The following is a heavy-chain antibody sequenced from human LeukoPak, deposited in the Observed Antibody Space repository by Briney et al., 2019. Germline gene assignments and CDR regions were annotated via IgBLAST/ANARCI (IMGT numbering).Heavy chain of an antibody. CDR2: INHSGST. Sequence: SETLSLTCAVSGGSLSGYIWSWVRQPPGKGVEWMGEINHSGSTDYNPSLKSGGTMSVDTSKNQFSLKLNSVTAADAAVYYCVRADGRDGYRGLVDYWGQGTLVTVSA. CDR1: GGSLSGYI. CDR3: VRADGRDGYRGLVDY. V-gene: IGHV4-34*01. J-gene: IGHJ4*02. D-gene: IGHD5-24*01.